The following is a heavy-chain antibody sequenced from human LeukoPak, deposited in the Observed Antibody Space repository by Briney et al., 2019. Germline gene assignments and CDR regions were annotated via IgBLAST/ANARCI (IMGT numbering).Heavy chain of an antibody. J-gene: IGHJ3*02. D-gene: IGHD3-9*01. CDR2: IYYSGST. CDR1: GGSLSSYY. Sequence: SETLSLTCTVSGGSLSSYYWSWIRQLPGKGLEWIAYIYYSGSTKYNPSLKSRVTISIDTSKNQFSLKLRSVTAADTAIYYFARQGYDILTCYIDAFDIWGQGTMVTVSS. V-gene: IGHV4-59*08. CDR3: ARQGYDILTCYIDAFDI.